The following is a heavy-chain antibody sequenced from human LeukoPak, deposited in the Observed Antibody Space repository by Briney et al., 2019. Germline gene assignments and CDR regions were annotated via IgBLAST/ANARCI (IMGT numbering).Heavy chain of an antibody. J-gene: IGHJ4*02. Sequence: PGGSLRLSCAASGFTSSTYEMNWVRQAPGKGLEWVSYISSSGNTIYYADSVKGRFTISRDNAKNSLYLQMNSLRAEDTAVYYCARANYYDISGYDYWGQGTLVTVSS. D-gene: IGHD3-22*01. CDR1: GFTSSTYE. V-gene: IGHV3-48*03. CDR3: ARANYYDISGYDY. CDR2: ISSSGNTI.